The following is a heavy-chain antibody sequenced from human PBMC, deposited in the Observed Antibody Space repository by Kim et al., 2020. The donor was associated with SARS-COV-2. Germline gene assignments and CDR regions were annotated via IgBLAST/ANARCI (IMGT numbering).Heavy chain of an antibody. Sequence: SETLSLTCTVSGGSISSSSYYWGWIRQPPGKGLEWIGSIYYSGSTYYNPSLKSRVTISVDTSKNQFSLKLSSVTAADTAVYYCARVMVAAAYGMDVWGQGTTVTVSS. CDR2: IYYSGST. CDR1: GGSISSSSYY. CDR3: ARVMVAAAYGMDV. J-gene: IGHJ6*02. D-gene: IGHD6-13*01. V-gene: IGHV4-39*07.